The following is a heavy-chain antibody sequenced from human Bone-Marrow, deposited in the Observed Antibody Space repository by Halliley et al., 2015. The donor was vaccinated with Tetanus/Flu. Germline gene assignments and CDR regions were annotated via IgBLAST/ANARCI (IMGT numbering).Heavy chain of an antibody. V-gene: IGHV4-59*08. CDR2: VSHSGTS. D-gene: IGHD6-13*01. CDR3: GRLAKLRGPASWSRPVDS. CDR1: GASVSGFF. Sequence: TLSLTCIVSGASVSGFFWSWIRQPPGKGLQYIGYVSHSGTSTVNPSLKSRVTISLDTSKNSVSLNLTSVTAADTAVYFCGRLAKLRGPASWSRPVDSWGQGALVTVSS. J-gene: IGHJ5*01.